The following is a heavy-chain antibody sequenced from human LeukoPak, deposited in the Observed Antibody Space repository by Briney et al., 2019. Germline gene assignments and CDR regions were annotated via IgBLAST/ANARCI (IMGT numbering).Heavy chain of an antibody. Sequence: EASETLSLTCAVSGGSISSGGYSWSWIRQPPGKGLEWIGYIYYSGSTNYNPSLKSRVTISVDTSKNQFSLRLSSVTAADTAVYYCARGTAVAGTWGQGTLVTVSS. J-gene: IGHJ5*02. CDR3: ARGTAVAGT. D-gene: IGHD6-19*01. CDR1: GGSISSGGYS. V-gene: IGHV4-61*08. CDR2: IYYSGST.